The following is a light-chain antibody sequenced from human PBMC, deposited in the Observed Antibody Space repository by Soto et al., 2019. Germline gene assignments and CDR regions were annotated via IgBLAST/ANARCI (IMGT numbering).Light chain of an antibody. CDR3: QAWDSSTAV. Sequence: ELTQPPSVSVSPGQTASITCSGDKLGDKYACWYQQKPGQSPVLVIYQDSKRPSGIPERFSGSNSGNTATLTISGTQAMDGADYYCQAWDSSTAVFGTGTKVTVL. CDR2: QDS. J-gene: IGLJ1*01. V-gene: IGLV3-1*01. CDR1: KLGDKY.